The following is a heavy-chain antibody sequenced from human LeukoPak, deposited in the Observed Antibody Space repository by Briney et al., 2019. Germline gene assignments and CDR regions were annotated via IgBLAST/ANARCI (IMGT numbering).Heavy chain of an antibody. Sequence: SETLSLTCTVSGGSISSYYWSWIRQPPAKGLEWIGYIYYSGSTNYNPSLKSRVTISVYTSKNQFSLKLSSVTAADTAVYYCARAKGYCSGGSCYFDYWGQGTLVTVSS. J-gene: IGHJ4*02. V-gene: IGHV4-59*01. CDR2: IYYSGST. CDR1: GGSISSYY. CDR3: ARAKGYCSGGSCYFDY. D-gene: IGHD2-15*01.